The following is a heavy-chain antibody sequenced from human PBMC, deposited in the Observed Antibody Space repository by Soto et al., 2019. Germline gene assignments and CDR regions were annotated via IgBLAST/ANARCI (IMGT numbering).Heavy chain of an antibody. CDR1: GFTFNIYW. J-gene: IGHJ6*02. CDR2: INSDGSST. V-gene: IGHV3-74*01. CDR3: TRAPKGYGMDV. Sequence: PGGSLRLSCAASGFTFNIYWMHWVRQAPGKGLVWVSRINSDGSSTTYADSVQDRFTISRDNAKNTLYLQMNSLRVDDTAVYYCTRAPKGYGMDVWGQGXTVTVYS.